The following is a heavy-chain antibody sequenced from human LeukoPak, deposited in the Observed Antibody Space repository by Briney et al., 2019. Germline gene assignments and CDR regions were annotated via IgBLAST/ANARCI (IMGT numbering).Heavy chain of an antibody. CDR1: GFTFSSYG. CDR2: ISYDGSNK. J-gene: IGHJ4*02. Sequence: PGRSLRLSCAASGFTFSSYGMHWVRQAPGKGLEWVAVISYDGSNKYYADSVKGRFTISRDNSNNTLYLQMNSLRAEDTAVYYCARAAPGYYDSSGYPDYWGQGTLVTVSS. CDR3: ARAAPGYYDSSGYPDY. D-gene: IGHD3-22*01. V-gene: IGHV3-30*03.